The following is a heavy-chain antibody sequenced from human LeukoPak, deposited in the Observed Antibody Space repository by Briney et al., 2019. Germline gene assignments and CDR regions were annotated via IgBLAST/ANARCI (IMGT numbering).Heavy chain of an antibody. CDR1: GLTFYSYG. V-gene: IGHV3-30*18. CDR2: ISYDGSDG. CDR3: GKDQTGGTTIDY. Sequence: GGSLRLSCVASGLTFYSYGMHWVRQAPGKGLEWVGVISYDGSDGYYADSVKGRFTISRDNSKNTLYLQMNSLRAEDTAVYYCGKDQTGGTTIDYWGQGTLVTVSS. D-gene: IGHD1-26*01. J-gene: IGHJ4*02.